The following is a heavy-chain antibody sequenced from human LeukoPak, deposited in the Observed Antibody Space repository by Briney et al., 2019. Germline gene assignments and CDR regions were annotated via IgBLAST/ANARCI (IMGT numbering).Heavy chain of an antibody. CDR2: IKGDGSEK. CDR3: ARDFRFLEDY. J-gene: IGHJ4*02. V-gene: IGHV3-7*01. CDR1: GFTFSSYW. Sequence: GGSLRLSCAASGFTFSSYWMTWVRQAPGKGLEWVGNIKGDGSEKYYVDSMKGRFTISRDNAKNSLYLQMNSLRAEDTAVYYCARDFRFLEDYWAQGTLVTVSS. D-gene: IGHD3-3*01.